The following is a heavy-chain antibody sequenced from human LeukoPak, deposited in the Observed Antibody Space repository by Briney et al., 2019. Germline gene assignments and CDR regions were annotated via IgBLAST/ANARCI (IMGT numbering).Heavy chain of an antibody. J-gene: IGHJ4*02. CDR2: IWYDGSNK. Sequence: PGGSLRLSCAASGFTFSSYGMHWVRQAPGKGLGWVAVIWYDGSNKYYADSVKGRFTISRDNSKNTLYLQMNSLRAEDTAVYYCARRYCSGGSCYSGVEGIDYWGQGTLVTVSS. CDR3: ARRYCSGGSCYSGVEGIDY. V-gene: IGHV3-33*01. D-gene: IGHD2-15*01. CDR1: GFTFSSYG.